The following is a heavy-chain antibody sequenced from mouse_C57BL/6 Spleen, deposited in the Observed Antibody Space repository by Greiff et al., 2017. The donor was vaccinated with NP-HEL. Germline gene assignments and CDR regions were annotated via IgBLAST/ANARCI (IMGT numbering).Heavy chain of an antibody. D-gene: IGHD5-2*01. Sequence: EVQLQQSGPELVKPGASVKISCKASGYSFTGYYMNWVKQSPEKSLEWIGEINPSTGGTTYNQKFKAKATLTVDKSSSTAYMQLKSLTSEDSAVYYCARWGNIGYWGQGTTLTVSS. CDR2: INPSTGGT. J-gene: IGHJ2*01. V-gene: IGHV1-42*01. CDR1: GYSFTGYY. CDR3: ARWGNIGY.